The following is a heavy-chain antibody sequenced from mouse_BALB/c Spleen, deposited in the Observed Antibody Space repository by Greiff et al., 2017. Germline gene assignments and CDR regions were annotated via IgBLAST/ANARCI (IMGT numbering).Heavy chain of an antibody. Sequence: DVKLVESGGGLVKPGGSLKLSCAASGFTFSSYAMSWVRQTPEKRLEWVASISSGGSTYYPDSVKGRFTISRDNARNILYLQMSSLRSEDTAMYYCARGNYGYDGFAYWGQGTLVTVSA. CDR2: ISSGGST. J-gene: IGHJ3*01. CDR1: GFTFSSYA. D-gene: IGHD2-2*01. CDR3: ARGNYGYDGFAY. V-gene: IGHV5-6-5*01.